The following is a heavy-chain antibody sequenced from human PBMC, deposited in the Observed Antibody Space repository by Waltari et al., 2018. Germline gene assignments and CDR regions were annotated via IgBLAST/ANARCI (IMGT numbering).Heavy chain of an antibody. D-gene: IGHD2-2*01. CDR2: IYYSGST. CDR1: GGSISSSSYY. Sequence: QLQLQESGPGLVKPSETLSLTCTVSGGSISSSSYYWGWIRQPPGKGLEWIGSIYYSGSTYYNPSLKSRVTISVDTSKNQFSLTLSSVTAADTAVYYCARESRGYFDYWGQGTLVTVSS. J-gene: IGHJ4*02. CDR3: ARESRGYFDY. V-gene: IGHV4-39*07.